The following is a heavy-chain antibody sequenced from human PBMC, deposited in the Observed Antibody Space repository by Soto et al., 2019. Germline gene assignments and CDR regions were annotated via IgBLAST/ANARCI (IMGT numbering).Heavy chain of an antibody. V-gene: IGHV4-31*03. CDR2: IFYTGST. Sequence: QVQLQESGPGLVKPSQTLSLTCTVSGGSINSSDCYWTWIRQHPEKGLEWIGYIFYTGSTYYNPSLRSRATISVDTSNNQFSLRLTSVTAADTAVYYCARDRSLDLWSGSWFDPWGQGTLVTVSS. J-gene: IGHJ5*02. CDR1: GGSINSSDCY. CDR3: ARDRSLDLWSGSWFDP. D-gene: IGHD3-3*01.